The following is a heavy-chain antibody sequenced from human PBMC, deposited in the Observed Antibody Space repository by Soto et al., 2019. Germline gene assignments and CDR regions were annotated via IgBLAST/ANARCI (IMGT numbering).Heavy chain of an antibody. CDR3: ARGAYYYYCSWSTYGPPYYYYYYMDV. J-gene: IGHJ6*03. D-gene: IGHD3-10*01. Sequence: ASVKVSCKASGYTFTGYYMHWVRQAPGQGLEWMGWINPNSGGTNYAQKFQGWVTMTRDTSISTAYMELSRLRSDDTAVYYCARGAYYYYCSWSTYGPPYYYYYYMDVWGKGTTVTVSS. V-gene: IGHV1-2*04. CDR2: INPNSGGT. CDR1: GYTFTGYY.